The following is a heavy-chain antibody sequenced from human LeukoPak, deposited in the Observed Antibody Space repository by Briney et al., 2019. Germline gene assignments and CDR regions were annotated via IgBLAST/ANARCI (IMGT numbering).Heavy chain of an antibody. V-gene: IGHV3-66*01. CDR1: GFTVSNSY. Sequence: PGGSLRLSCAASGFTVSNSYMNWVRQAPGKGLEWVSGIYSGGSTYYADSVKGRFIISRDNSKNTLFLQMNSLRAEDTAVYYCAKDDGELYFDYWGQGTLVTVSS. J-gene: IGHJ4*02. CDR3: AKDDGELYFDY. D-gene: IGHD3-10*01. CDR2: IYSGGST.